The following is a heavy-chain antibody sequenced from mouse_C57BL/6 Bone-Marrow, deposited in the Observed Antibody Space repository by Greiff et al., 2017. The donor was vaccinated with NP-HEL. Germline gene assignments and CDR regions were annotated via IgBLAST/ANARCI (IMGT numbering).Heavy chain of an antibody. CDR1: GFTFSSYA. CDR3: ARGGVPYAMDY. V-gene: IGHV5-4*03. D-gene: IGHD5-1*01. J-gene: IGHJ4*01. CDR2: ISDGGSYT. Sequence: EVKLVESGGGLVKPGGSLKLSCAASGFTFSSYAMSWVRQTPEKRLEWVATISDGGSYTYYPDNVKGRFTISRDNAKNNLYLQMSHLKSEDTAMYYCARGGVPYAMDYWGQGTSVTVSS.